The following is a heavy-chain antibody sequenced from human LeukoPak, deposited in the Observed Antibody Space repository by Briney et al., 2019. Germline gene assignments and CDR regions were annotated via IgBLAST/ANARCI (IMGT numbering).Heavy chain of an antibody. CDR3: ARGAFGGDGDY. J-gene: IGHJ4*02. CDR1: GFTFSSYW. V-gene: IGHV3-74*01. Sequence: PGGSLRLSCAASGFTFSSYWMHWVPQAPGKGLVGVLSFNRDGSRTSYAASVRGLFTFSRNNAKTTFYLKMNSLRAEATAVYYCARGAFGGDGDYWGQGTLVTVSS. CDR2: FNRDGSRT. D-gene: IGHD2-21*02.